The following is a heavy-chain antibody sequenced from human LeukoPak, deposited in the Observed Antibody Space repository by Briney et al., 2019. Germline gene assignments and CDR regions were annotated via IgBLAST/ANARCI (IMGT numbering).Heavy chain of an antibody. Sequence: SETLSLTCTVSGYSISSGYYWSWIRQPRGKGLEWIGIIYYSGSTNYNPSLKSRVTISVDTSKTQFSLKLSSVTAADTAVYYCARGDPYYFDYWGQGTLVTVSS. CDR3: ARGDPYYFDY. CDR2: IYYSGST. J-gene: IGHJ4*02. CDR1: GYSISSGYY. V-gene: IGHV4-61*01.